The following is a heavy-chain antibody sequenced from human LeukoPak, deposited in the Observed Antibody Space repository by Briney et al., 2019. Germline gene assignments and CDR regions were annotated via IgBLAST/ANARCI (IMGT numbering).Heavy chain of an antibody. J-gene: IGHJ4*02. D-gene: IGHD5-12*01. CDR1: GFTFSSYA. CDR3: ARGHSGYDSSPYFDY. V-gene: IGHV3-30*04. CDR2: ISYDGSNK. Sequence: GGSLRLSCAASGFTFSSYAMHWVRQAPGKGLEWVAVISYDGSNKYYADSVKGRFTISRDNPKNTLYLQMNSLRAEDTAVYYCARGHSGYDSSPYFDYWGQGTLVTVSS.